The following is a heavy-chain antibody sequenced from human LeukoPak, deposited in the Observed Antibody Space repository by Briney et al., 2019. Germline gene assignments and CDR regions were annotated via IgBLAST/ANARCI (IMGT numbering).Heavy chain of an antibody. CDR3: ARGPWDFWSGYYFDY. CDR1: GGTFSSYA. D-gene: IGHD3-3*01. Sequence: SVKVSCKASGGTFSSYAISWVRQAPGQGLEWMGGIIPIFGTANYAQKFQGRVTITADESTSTAYMELRSLRSDDTAVYYCARGPWDFWSGYYFDYWGQGTLVTVSS. V-gene: IGHV1-69*13. CDR2: IIPIFGTA. J-gene: IGHJ4*02.